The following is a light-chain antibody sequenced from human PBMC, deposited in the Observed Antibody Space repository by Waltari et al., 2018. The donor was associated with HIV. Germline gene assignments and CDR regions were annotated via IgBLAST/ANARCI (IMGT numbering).Light chain of an antibody. CDR3: CSYAGSRIHVI. CDR1: FSDVGSYNL. V-gene: IGLV2-23*02. J-gene: IGLJ2*01. Sequence: QSALTQPASVSGSPGQSITISCTGTFSDVGSYNLVSWYQQHPGEAPKLMIYEVTKRPSGSSSRFSGSKSGNTASLTISGLQAEDEANYYCCSYAGSRIHVIFGGGTKLTV. CDR2: EVT.